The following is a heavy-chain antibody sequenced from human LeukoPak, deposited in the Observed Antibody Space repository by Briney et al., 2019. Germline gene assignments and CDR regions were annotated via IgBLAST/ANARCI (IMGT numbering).Heavy chain of an antibody. Sequence: ASAKVSCKASGGTFSSYAISWVRQAPGQGLEWMGIINPSGGTTSYAQKFQGRVSMTRDTSTSTVYMELSSLRSEDTAVYYCARDNRGERTPGWGYGGFDIWGQGTMVSVSS. D-gene: IGHD3-16*01. J-gene: IGHJ3*02. V-gene: IGHV1-46*01. CDR2: INPSGGTT. CDR3: ARDNRGERTPGWGYGGFDI. CDR1: GGTFSSYA.